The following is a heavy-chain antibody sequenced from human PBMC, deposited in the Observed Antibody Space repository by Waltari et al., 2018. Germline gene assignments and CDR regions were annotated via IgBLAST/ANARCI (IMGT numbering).Heavy chain of an antibody. D-gene: IGHD6-19*01. Sequence: EVQLVESGGGLVQPGGSLRLSCAASGFTLSCFWMNWVRQTPGKGREWVSGIKQDGSEKYYADSVNGRFTISRDNAKNSLYLQMNSLRAEDTAVYYCATSGWYCFDYWGQGTLVTVSS. J-gene: IGHJ4*02. CDR1: GFTLSCFW. CDR2: IKQDGSEK. V-gene: IGHV3-7*01. CDR3: ATSGWYCFDY.